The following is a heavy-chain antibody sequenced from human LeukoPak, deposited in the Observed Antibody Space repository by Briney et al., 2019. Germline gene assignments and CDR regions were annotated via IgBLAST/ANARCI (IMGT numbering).Heavy chain of an antibody. CDR2: ITGSGGFT. V-gene: IGHV3-23*01. Sequence: GGSLRLSCAASGFPFSTYAMNWVRQAPGKGLEWVSVITGSGGFTQYADSVKGRFTISRDNSKNTVYLQMNSLRVEDTALYYCVRSLDYWGQGTLLTVSS. J-gene: IGHJ4*02. CDR1: GFPFSTYA. CDR3: VRSLDY.